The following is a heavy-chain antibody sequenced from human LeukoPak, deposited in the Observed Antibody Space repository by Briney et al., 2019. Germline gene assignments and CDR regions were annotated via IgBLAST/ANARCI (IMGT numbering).Heavy chain of an antibody. J-gene: IGHJ5*02. CDR2: ISYDGSNK. CDR1: GFTFSSYG. V-gene: IGHV3-30*18. Sequence: GGSLRLSCAASGFTFSSYGMHWVRQAPGKGLEWVAVISYDGSNKYYADSVKGRFTISRDNSKNTLYLQMKSLRAEDTAVYYCAKAPVGYCGGDCYPGFDRWGQGTLVTVSS. D-gene: IGHD2-21*02. CDR3: AKAPVGYCGGDCYPGFDR.